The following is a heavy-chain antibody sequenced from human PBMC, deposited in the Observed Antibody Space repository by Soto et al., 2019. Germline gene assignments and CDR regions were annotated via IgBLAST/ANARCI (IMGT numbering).Heavy chain of an antibody. CDR3: ASIERITMIVVCWGFFDY. CDR1: GGTFSSYA. D-gene: IGHD3-22*01. J-gene: IGHJ4*02. V-gene: IGHV1-69*01. Sequence: QVQLVQSGAEVKKPGSSVKVSCKASGGTFSSYAISWVRQAPGQGLEWMGGIIPIFGTANYAQKFQGRVTITADESTSTAYMELSSLRSEDTAVYYCASIERITMIVVCWGFFDYWGQGTLVTVSS. CDR2: IIPIFGTA.